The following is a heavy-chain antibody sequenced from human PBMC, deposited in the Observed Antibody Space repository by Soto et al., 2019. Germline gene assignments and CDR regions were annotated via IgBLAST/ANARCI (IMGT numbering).Heavy chain of an antibody. Sequence: EVQLVESGGGMVKTGGSLRLSCTVSGFPFSAYNINWVRQAPGKGLEWVSSITVGSSHIYQPNSMKGRFTISRDDAKNSVYLQIDSLRDEDTALYYCSRSPEVGVRGAYWGQGTLVTVSS. CDR1: GFPFSAYN. D-gene: IGHD3-16*01. V-gene: IGHV3-21*01. CDR2: ITVGSSHI. CDR3: SRSPEVGVRGAY. J-gene: IGHJ4*02.